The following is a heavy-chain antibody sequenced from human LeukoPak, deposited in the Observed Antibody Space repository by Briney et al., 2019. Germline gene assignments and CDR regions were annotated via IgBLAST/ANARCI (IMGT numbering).Heavy chain of an antibody. CDR3: AAAMTEYWYLGL. Sequence: PGGSLRLSCAASGFTFSTYAMSWVRQAPGKGLEWVSGVVNSGSNTYYVDSVKGRFTISRDNSKNMLWLQMNSLRAEDTAVYYCAAAMTEYWYLGLWGRGTLVTVSS. D-gene: IGHD2-21*02. J-gene: IGHJ2*01. CDR2: VVNSGSNT. CDR1: GFTFSTYA. V-gene: IGHV3-23*05.